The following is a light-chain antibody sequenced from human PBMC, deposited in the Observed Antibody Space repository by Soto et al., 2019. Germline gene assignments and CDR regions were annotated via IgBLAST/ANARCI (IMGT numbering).Light chain of an antibody. CDR3: QQLNTFPVT. J-gene: IGKJ5*01. CDR1: QGISSY. V-gene: IGKV1-9*01. CDR2: ASS. Sequence: DIQLTQSPSFLSASVGDRVTISCRASQGISSYLAWYQQTPGKAPKLLIYASSILQSGVPSRFSGSGSGTEFTLTISSLQPEDCATYYCQQLNTFPVTFGQGTRLAI.